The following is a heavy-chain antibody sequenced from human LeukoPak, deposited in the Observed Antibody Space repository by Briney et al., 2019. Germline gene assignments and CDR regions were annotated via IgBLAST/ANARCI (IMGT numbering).Heavy chain of an antibody. CDR1: GYTFTSYD. J-gene: IGHJ4*02. CDR3: ARQKGRSGWYFDY. Sequence: GASVKVSCKASGYTFTSYDINGVRQATGQGLEWMGWMNPNSGNTGYAQKFQGRVTMTRNTSISTAYMELSSLRSEDTAVYYCARQKGRSGWYFDYWGQGTLVTVSS. V-gene: IGHV1-8*01. CDR2: MNPNSGNT. D-gene: IGHD6-19*01.